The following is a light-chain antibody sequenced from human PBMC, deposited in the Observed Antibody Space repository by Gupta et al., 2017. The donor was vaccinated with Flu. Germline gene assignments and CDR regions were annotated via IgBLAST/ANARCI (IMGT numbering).Light chain of an antibody. CDR2: AAS. Sequence: DIQMTQSPSSLSASVGDSVTITCRASQSIKNYLNWYQRKPGKAPKLLIYAASNLQSGVPSRFSGSGXGTXFTLTIXTLQPEDFATYYCQQTYRTPPKFGXGTKVEIK. V-gene: IGKV1-39*01. CDR1: QSIKNY. J-gene: IGKJ4*02. CDR3: QQTYRTPPK.